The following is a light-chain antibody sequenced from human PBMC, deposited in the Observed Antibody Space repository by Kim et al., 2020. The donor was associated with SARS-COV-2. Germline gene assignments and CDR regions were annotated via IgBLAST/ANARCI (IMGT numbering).Light chain of an antibody. CDR1: SLRSYY. CDR3: NSRDSSGNHYNYV. V-gene: IGLV3-19*01. J-gene: IGLJ1*01. CDR2: GKN. Sequence: SSELTQDPAVSVALGQTVTITCQGDSLRSYYASWYQQKPGQAPVLVIYGKNNRPSGIPDRFSGSSSGNTASLTITGAQAEDEADYYCNSRDSSGNHYNYVFGTGTKVNVL.